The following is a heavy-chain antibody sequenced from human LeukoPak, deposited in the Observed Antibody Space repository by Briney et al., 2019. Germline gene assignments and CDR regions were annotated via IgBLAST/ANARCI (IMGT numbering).Heavy chain of an antibody. CDR1: GFTFSSYA. CDR2: ISGSGGGT. Sequence: QSWGSLRLSCAASGFTFSSYAMSWVRQAPGKGLEWVSNISGSGGGTYYADSVKGRFTISRDNSKNTLYLQMNSLRAEDTAVYSCAKGGYCSSTSCPHDYWGQGTLVTVSS. V-gene: IGHV3-23*01. D-gene: IGHD2-2*01. J-gene: IGHJ4*02. CDR3: AKGGYCSSTSCPHDY.